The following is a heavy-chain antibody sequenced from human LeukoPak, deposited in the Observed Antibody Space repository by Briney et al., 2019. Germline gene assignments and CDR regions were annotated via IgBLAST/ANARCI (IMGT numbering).Heavy chain of an antibody. J-gene: IGHJ4*01. V-gene: IGHV3-21*01. CDR1: GFTFSDYA. CDR2: ITPKSDYI. Sequence: GGSLRLSCVGSGFTFSDYALEWVRQPPGKGLEWVASITPKSDYIYYTPSVKGRFTISRDNARRSVYLQMNGLRADDTALYYCATMVGPRFGTYYFDFWGQGVQVTVSS. CDR3: ATMVGPRFGTYYFDF. D-gene: IGHD3-16*01.